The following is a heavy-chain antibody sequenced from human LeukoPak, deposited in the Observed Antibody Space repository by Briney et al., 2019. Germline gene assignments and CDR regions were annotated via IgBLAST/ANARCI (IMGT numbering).Heavy chain of an antibody. D-gene: IGHD3-22*01. Sequence: ASVKVSCKASGGTFSSYTISWVRQAPGQGLEWMGRIIPILGIANYAQKFQGRVTITADKSTSTAYMELSSLRSEDTAVYYCARDVLDDSSGYYSHYYYYMDVWSKGTTVTVSS. CDR2: IIPILGIA. CDR3: ARDVLDDSSGYYSHYYYYMDV. CDR1: GGTFSSYT. V-gene: IGHV1-69*04. J-gene: IGHJ6*03.